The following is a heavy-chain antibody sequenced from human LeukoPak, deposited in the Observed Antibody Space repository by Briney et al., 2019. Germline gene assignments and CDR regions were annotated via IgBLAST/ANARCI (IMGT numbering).Heavy chain of an antibody. D-gene: IGHD3-22*01. CDR3: ARQGNTYYHDSSGYHNWFDP. Sequence: SETLSLTCTVSGGSLTTTSYYWGWIRHPPGKGLEWFGSIYYRGTTYYNPSLKSRVTISIDTSKNQFSLKLSSVTGADTAVYYCARQGNTYYHDSSGYHNWFDPWGQGTLVTVSS. J-gene: IGHJ5*02. CDR1: GGSLTTTSYY. V-gene: IGHV4-39*01. CDR2: IYYRGTT.